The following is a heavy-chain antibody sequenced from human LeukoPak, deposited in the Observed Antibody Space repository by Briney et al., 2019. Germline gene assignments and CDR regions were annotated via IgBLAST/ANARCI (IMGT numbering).Heavy chain of an antibody. D-gene: IGHD5-18*01. J-gene: IGHJ4*02. CDR2: INWNGGST. Sequence: GSLRLSCAASGFTFSSYEMNWVRQAPGKGLEWVSGINWNGGSTGYADSVKGRFTISRDNAKNSLYLQMNSLRAEDTALYYCARGAGYSYGYLVYWGQGTLVTVSS. CDR1: GFTFSSYE. CDR3: ARGAGYSYGYLVY. V-gene: IGHV3-20*04.